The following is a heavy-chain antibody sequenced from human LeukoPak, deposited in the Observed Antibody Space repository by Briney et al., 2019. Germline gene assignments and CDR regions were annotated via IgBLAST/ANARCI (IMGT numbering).Heavy chain of an antibody. V-gene: IGHV5-51*01. CDR3: ARTAGWELLWFDP. J-gene: IGHJ5*02. Sequence: PGESLKISCKGSGYSFTSYWIGWVRQMPGKGLEWMGIIYPGDSDTRYSPSFQGQVTISADKSISTAYLQWSGLKASDTAMYYCARTAGWELLWFDPWGQGTLVTVSS. CDR2: IYPGDSDT. CDR1: GYSFTSYW. D-gene: IGHD1-26*01.